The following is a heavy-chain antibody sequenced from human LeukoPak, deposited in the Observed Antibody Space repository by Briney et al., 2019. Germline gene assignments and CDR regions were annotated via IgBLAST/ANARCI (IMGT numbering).Heavy chain of an antibody. Sequence: ASVKVSCKASGGTFSSYAISWVRQAPGQGLEWMGGIIPIFGTANYAQKFQGRVTITADESTSTAYMELSSLRSEDTAVYYCAREGSCSGGSCYFDYWGQGTLVTVSS. J-gene: IGHJ4*02. CDR1: GGTFSSYA. CDR2: IIPIFGTA. D-gene: IGHD2-15*01. CDR3: AREGSCSGGSCYFDY. V-gene: IGHV1-69*13.